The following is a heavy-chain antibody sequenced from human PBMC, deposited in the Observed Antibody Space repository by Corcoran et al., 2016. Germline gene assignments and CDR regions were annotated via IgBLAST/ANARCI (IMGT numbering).Heavy chain of an antibody. Sequence: QVQLVQSGAEVKKPGASVKVSCKASGYTFTGYYMHWVRQAPGQGLEWMGWINPNSGGTNYAQKFQGRVTMTRDTSISTAYMELSRLRSDDTAVYYCARDSPVLRFLEWLFDYWGQGTLVTVSS. CDR1: GYTFTGYY. J-gene: IGHJ4*02. CDR2: INPNSGGT. CDR3: ARDSPVLRFLEWLFDY. V-gene: IGHV1-2*02. D-gene: IGHD3-3*01.